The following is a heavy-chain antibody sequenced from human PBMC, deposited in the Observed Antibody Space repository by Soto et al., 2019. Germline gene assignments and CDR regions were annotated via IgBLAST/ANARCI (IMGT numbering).Heavy chain of an antibody. CDR1: GGSISSGGYY. J-gene: IGHJ6*02. V-gene: IGHV4-31*03. D-gene: IGHD3-10*01. Sequence: SETLSLTCTVSGGSISSGGYYWSWIRQHPGKGLEWIGYIYYSGSTYYNPSLKSRVTISVDTSKNQFSLKLSSVTAADTAVYYCALMVRGVYYGYYYYGMDVWGQGTTVTVSS. CDR3: ALMVRGVYYGYYYYGMDV. CDR2: IYYSGST.